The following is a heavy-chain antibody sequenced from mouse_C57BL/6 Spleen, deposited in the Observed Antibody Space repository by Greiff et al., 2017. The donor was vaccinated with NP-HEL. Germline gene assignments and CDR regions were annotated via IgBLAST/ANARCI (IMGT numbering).Heavy chain of an antibody. J-gene: IGHJ3*01. CDR1: GYTFTDYE. CDR3: TPFITTVEGFAY. D-gene: IGHD1-1*01. V-gene: IGHV1-15*01. Sequence: QVQLKQSGAELVRPGASVTLSCKASGYTFTDYEMHWVKQTPVHGLEWIGAIDPETGGTAYNQKFKGKAILTADKSSSTAYMELRSLTSEGSAVYYCTPFITTVEGFAYWGQGTLVTVSA. CDR2: IDPETGGT.